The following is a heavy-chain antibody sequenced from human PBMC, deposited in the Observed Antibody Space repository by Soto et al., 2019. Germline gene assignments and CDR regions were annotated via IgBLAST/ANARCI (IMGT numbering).Heavy chain of an antibody. Sequence: SVKVSCKASGGTFSSYAISWVRQAPGQGLEWMGGIIPIFGTANYAQKFQGRVTITADESTSTAYMELSSLRSEDTAVYYCARRRLITIFGVVISDPTDYWGQGTLVTVSS. CDR2: IIPIFGTA. D-gene: IGHD3-3*01. CDR1: GGTFSSYA. V-gene: IGHV1-69*13. J-gene: IGHJ4*02. CDR3: ARRRLITIFGVVISDPTDY.